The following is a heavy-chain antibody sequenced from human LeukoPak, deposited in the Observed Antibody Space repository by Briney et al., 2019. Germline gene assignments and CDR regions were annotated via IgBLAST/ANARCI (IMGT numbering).Heavy chain of an antibody. CDR2: IIPILGIA. CDR1: GGTFSSYA. D-gene: IGHD5-18*01. V-gene: IGHV1-69*04. Sequence: ASVKVSCKASGGTFSSYAISWVRQAPGQGLEWMGRIIPILGIANYAQKFQGRVTITADKSTSTAYMELSSLRSEDTAVYYCASDDTADAFDIWGQGTMVTVSS. CDR3: ASDDTADAFDI. J-gene: IGHJ3*02.